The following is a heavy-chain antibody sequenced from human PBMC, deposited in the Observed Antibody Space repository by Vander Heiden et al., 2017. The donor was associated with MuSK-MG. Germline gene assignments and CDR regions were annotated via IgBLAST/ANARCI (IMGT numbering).Heavy chain of an antibody. V-gene: IGHV4-4*07. J-gene: IGHJ4*02. CDR1: GGSISSYY. D-gene: IGHD3-22*01. Sequence: QVQLQESGPGLVKPSEPLSLTCTVSGGSISSYYWSWIRQPAGKGLEWIGRIYTSGSTNYNPSLKSRVTMSVDTSKNQFSLKLSSVTAADTAVYYCAGGAPFYDSSGYYNYFDYWGQGTLVTVSS. CDR2: IYTSGST. CDR3: AGGAPFYDSSGYYNYFDY.